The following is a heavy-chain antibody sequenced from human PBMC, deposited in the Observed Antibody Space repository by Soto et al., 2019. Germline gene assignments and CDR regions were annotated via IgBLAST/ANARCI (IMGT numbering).Heavy chain of an antibody. V-gene: IGHV3-23*01. D-gene: IGHD2-15*01. Sequence: GGSLRLSCAASGFTFSTYAMSWVRQAPGKGPQWVSTIGDSGDYTSYADSVKGRFSISRDNAKNTVYLQMSSLSAEDTALYYCAKAPYTYSRPFFDQWGQGTLVTVSS. J-gene: IGHJ4*02. CDR1: GFTFSTYA. CDR2: IGDSGDYT. CDR3: AKAPYTYSRPFFDQ.